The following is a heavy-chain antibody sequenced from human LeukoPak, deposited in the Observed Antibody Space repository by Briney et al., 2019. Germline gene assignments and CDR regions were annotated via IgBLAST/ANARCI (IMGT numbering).Heavy chain of an antibody. V-gene: IGHV1-8*01. CDR2: MSPNSGNT. CDR3: ARVLSRSYGDYHDAFDI. D-gene: IGHD4-17*01. J-gene: IGHJ3*02. CDR1: GYTFTSYD. Sequence: ASVKVSCKASGYTFTSYDINWMRQATGQGLEWMGWMSPNSGNTGYAQKLQGRVTMTTDTSTSTAYMELRSLRSDDTAVYYCARVLSRSYGDYHDAFDIWGQGTMVTVSS.